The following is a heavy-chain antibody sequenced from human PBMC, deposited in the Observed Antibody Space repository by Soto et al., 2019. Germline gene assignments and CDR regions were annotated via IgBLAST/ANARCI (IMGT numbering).Heavy chain of an antibody. V-gene: IGHV3-11*06. CDR1: GFTFSDYY. D-gene: IGHD3-22*01. CDR3: ARRGDSSGYYYFDY. CDR2: ISSSSSYA. J-gene: IGHJ4*02. Sequence: VQLVESGGGLVKPGGSLRLSCAASGFTFSDYYISWIRQAPGKGLEWVSFISSSSSYAVYADSVKGRFTISRDNAKNSLYLQMSSLRADDTAVYYCARRGDSSGYYYFDYWGQGTLVTVSS.